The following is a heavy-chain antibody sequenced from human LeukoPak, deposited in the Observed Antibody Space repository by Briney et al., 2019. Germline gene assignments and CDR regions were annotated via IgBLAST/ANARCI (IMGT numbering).Heavy chain of an antibody. J-gene: IGHJ4*02. D-gene: IGHD6-6*01. CDR3: ANSPGSSSFFDY. CDR2: INPSGGST. CDR1: GYTFTGYY. Sequence: ASVKVSCKASGYTFTGYYMHWVRQAPGQGLEWMGWINPSGGSTSYAQKFQGRVTMTRDTSTSTVYMELSSLRSEDTAVYYCANSPGSSSFFDYWGQGTLVTVSS. V-gene: IGHV1-46*01.